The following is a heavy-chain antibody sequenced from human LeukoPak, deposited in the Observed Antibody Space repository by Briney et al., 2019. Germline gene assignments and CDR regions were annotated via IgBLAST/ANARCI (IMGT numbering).Heavy chain of an antibody. CDR2: IYYSGST. D-gene: IGHD3-9*01. Sequence: SETLSLTCTVSGGSISSSSYYWGWIRQPPGKGLEWIGSIYYSGSTYYNPSLKSRVTISVDTSKNQFSLKLSSVTAADTAVYYCARQSFDWLLFATYYFDYWGQGTLVTVSS. V-gene: IGHV4-39*01. J-gene: IGHJ4*02. CDR3: ARQSFDWLLFATYYFDY. CDR1: GGSISSSSYY.